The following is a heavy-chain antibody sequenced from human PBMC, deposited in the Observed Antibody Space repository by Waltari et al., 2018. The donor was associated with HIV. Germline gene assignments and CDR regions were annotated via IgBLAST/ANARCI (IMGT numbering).Heavy chain of an antibody. Sequence: EEQLLQSGGKFVQPGESLRLSCVASGFSLTSYSVNWVRQAPGKGLEGVSYMGTTATARFYADSVRARFTVFADKAKQSVYLQISNLQDEDSAMYYCARGLSYFDGKPLPWYFDVWGRGSRVIVAS. CDR3: ARGLSYFDGKPLPWYFDV. V-gene: IGHV3-48*02. CDR2: MGTTATAR. D-gene: IGHD3-10*01. J-gene: IGHJ2*01. CDR1: GFSLTSYS.